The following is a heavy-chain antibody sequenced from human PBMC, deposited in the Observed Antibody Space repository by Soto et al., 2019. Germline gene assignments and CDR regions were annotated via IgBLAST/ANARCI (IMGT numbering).Heavy chain of an antibody. Sequence: SETLSLTCTVSGGSISSYYWSWIRQPPGKGLEWIGYTYNTGSTIYNPSLKSRVTISVDTSKNQFSLKLNSVAAADTAVYYCARDLWGYCGADCYPLDVWGQGTSVTVSS. J-gene: IGHJ6*02. CDR1: GGSISSYY. D-gene: IGHD2-21*02. V-gene: IGHV4-59*01. CDR3: ARDLWGYCGADCYPLDV. CDR2: TYNTGST.